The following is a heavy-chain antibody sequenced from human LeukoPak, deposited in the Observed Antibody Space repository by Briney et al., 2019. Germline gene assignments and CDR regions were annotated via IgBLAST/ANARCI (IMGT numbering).Heavy chain of an antibody. CDR1: GYTFTSYY. CDR2: INPSGGST. Sequence: ASVKVSCKVSGYTFTSYYMHWVRQAPGQGLEWMGIINPSGGSTSYAQKFQGRVTMTRDMSTSTVYMELSSLRSEDTAVYYCARAPRPYYDFWSGYPRTDYYYYMDVWGKGTTVTVSS. CDR3: ARAPRPYYDFWSGYPRTDYYYYMDV. D-gene: IGHD3-3*01. J-gene: IGHJ6*03. V-gene: IGHV1-46*01.